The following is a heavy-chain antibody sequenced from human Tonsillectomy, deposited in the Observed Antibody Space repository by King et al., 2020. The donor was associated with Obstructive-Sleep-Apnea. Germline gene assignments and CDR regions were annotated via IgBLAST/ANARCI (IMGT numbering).Heavy chain of an antibody. J-gene: IGHJ6*03. CDR3: AKGPRHSNWESTAYFYYYIDV. CDR2: ISWNSGDI. D-gene: IGHD2-21*02. CDR1: GFSFDDYA. V-gene: IGHV3-9*01. Sequence: VQLVESGGGLVQPGRSLRLSCAASGFSFDDYAMHWVRQVPGKGLEWVSGISWNSGDIDYVDSVKGRFTISRDNAKNSLYLQMNSLRVEDTAMYYCAKGPRHSNWESTAYFYYYIDVWGKGTTVTVSS.